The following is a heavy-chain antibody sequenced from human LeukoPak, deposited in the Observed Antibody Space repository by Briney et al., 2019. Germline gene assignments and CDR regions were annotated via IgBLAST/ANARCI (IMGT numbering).Heavy chain of an antibody. CDR2: IYTSGST. J-gene: IGHJ3*02. Sequence: TSQTLSLTCTVSGGSISSGSYYWSWIRQPAGKGLEWIGRIYTSGSTNYNPSLKSRVTISVDTSKNQFSLKLSSVTAADTAVYYCARDAPPRGRYYDSSGYYPHDAFDIWGQGTMVTVSS. CDR3: ARDAPPRGRYYDSSGYYPHDAFDI. CDR1: GGSISSGSYY. V-gene: IGHV4-61*02. D-gene: IGHD3-22*01.